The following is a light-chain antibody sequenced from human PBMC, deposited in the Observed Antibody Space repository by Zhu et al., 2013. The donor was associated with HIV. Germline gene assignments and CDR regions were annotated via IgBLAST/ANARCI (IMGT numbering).Light chain of an antibody. J-gene: IGKJ1*01. CDR3: QQYTNWPET. Sequence: EIVLTQSPGTLSLSPGERATLSCRASQSVSSSYLAWYQQKPGQAPRLLIYGASSRATGIPDRFSGSGPETDFTLTISSLRSEDFAVYYCQQYTNWPETFGQGTKVAVK. CDR1: QSVSSSY. V-gene: IGKV3-20*01. CDR2: GAS.